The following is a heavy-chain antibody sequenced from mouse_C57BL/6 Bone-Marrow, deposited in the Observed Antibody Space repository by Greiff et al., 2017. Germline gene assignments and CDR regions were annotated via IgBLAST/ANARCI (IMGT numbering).Heavy chain of an antibody. J-gene: IGHJ2*01. CDR2: FNPNNGGT. Sequence: EVQLHQSGPELVKPGASVKISCKASGYTFTDYYMNWVKQSHGKSLEWIGDFNPNNGGTSYNQKSKGKATLTVDKSSSTAYMGIRSLTSEDSAVYSCASSSFYHGSSPGYWGQGTTRTVSS. V-gene: IGHV1-26*01. CDR3: ASSSFYHGSSPGY. D-gene: IGHD1-1*01. CDR1: GYTFTDYY.